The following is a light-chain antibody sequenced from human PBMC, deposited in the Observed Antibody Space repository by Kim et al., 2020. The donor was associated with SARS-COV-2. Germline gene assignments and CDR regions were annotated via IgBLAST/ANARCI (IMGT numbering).Light chain of an antibody. CDR3: CSYAGNNNLV. Sequence: GQSVTSSCNGTSSDVGGYNYVSCYQEHPGKAPKLMIYEVHKRPSGVPDRFSGSRSGNTASLTVYELQAEDEADYYCCSYAGNNNLVFGGGTQLTVL. CDR1: SSDVGGYNY. J-gene: IGLJ2*01. CDR2: EVH. V-gene: IGLV2-8*01.